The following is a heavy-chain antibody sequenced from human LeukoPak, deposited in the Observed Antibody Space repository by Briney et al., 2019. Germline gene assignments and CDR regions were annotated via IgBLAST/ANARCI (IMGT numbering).Heavy chain of an antibody. CDR2: ISGSGITI. J-gene: IGHJ3*02. CDR3: AKTSISDAFDI. D-gene: IGHD3-3*02. V-gene: IGHV3-48*03. CDR1: GFSFSSHE. Sequence: TGGSLRLSCAASGFSFSSHEMNWVRQAPGKGLEWVSYISGSGITIYYADSVKGRFTISRDNAKNSLYLQMNSLRAEDTAVYYCAKTSISDAFDIWGQGTMVTVSS.